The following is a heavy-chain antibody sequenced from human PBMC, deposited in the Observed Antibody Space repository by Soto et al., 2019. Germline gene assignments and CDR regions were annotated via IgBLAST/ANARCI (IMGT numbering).Heavy chain of an antibody. D-gene: IGHD6-19*01. CDR3: ATIAVPPAFDI. Sequence: QVQLVESGGGVVQPGRSLRLSCAASGFIFSSYGMNWVRQAPGKGLEWVAVMSFDVSIKYYADSVKGRFTISRDNSKNTLYLQMNSLRAEDTAVYYCATIAVPPAFDIWGQGTMVTVSS. V-gene: IGHV3-30*03. J-gene: IGHJ3*02. CDR2: MSFDVSIK. CDR1: GFIFSSYG.